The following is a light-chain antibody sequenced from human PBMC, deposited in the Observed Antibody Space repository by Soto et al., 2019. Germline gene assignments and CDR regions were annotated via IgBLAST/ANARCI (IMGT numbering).Light chain of an antibody. CDR1: SSNIGSNT. CDR3: AAWDDSLNVYV. CDR2: SNN. Sequence: QSVLTQPPSESGNPGQRVTISCSGSSSNIGSNTVNWYQQLPGTAPKLLIYSNNQRPSGVPDRFSGSKSGTSASLAISGLQSEDEADYYCAAWDDSLNVYVFGTGTKLTVL. J-gene: IGLJ1*01. V-gene: IGLV1-44*01.